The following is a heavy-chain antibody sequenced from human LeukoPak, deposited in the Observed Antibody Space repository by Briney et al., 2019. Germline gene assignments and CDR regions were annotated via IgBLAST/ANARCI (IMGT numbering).Heavy chain of an antibody. CDR3: SRCVWSGYYYAFDI. J-gene: IGHJ3*02. V-gene: IGHV4-59*01. CDR2: IDYSGRT. D-gene: IGHD3-3*01. Sequence: PSETLSLTCTVSGGSISSYYWSWIRQPPGKGLEWIGYIDYSGRTNYNPSLKSRVTISGDKSKNQFSLKLSSLTAAATAMYYCSRCVWSGYYYAFDIWGQGTMVTVSS. CDR1: GGSISSYY.